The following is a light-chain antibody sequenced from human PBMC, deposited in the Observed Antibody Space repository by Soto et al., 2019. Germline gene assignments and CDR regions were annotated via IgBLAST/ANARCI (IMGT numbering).Light chain of an antibody. CDR2: GAS. Sequence: DIQMAQSPSALSASVGARVTLTCPATLTIGDSLSWFQQKAGKPPTLCIYGASALQSGVPARFSGSGSGTDFTLTISNMQREDFATYYCLQTYNLPRTFGQGTKVDIK. J-gene: IGKJ1*01. CDR1: LTIGDS. V-gene: IGKV1-39*01. CDR3: LQTYNLPRT.